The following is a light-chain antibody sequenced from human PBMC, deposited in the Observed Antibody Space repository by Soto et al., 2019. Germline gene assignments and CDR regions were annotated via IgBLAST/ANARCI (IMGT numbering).Light chain of an antibody. J-gene: IGKJ4*01. CDR1: QHVSTY. V-gene: IGKV3-11*01. Sequence: EILLKQSPATLSLSPGEGATLSCRASQHVSTYVAWYQQKPGHAPRLLIFDASNRATGVPARFSGSRTGTDFTLTFSNLEPGDSGNYYCLQRGDLIGTFGGGTKVEI. CDR2: DAS. CDR3: LQRGDLIGT.